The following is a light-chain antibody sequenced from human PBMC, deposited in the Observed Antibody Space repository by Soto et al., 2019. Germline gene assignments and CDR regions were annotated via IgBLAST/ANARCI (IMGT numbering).Light chain of an antibody. V-gene: IGLV1-47*01. Sequence: QSVLTQPPSASGTPGQRVTISCSGSSSNIGSNFVYWYQQFPGTAPKLLINRNNQRPSGVPDRFSGSKSGTSASLAISGLPSEDEADYYCAAWDDSLSGWVFGGGTQLTVL. CDR1: SSNIGSNF. CDR2: RNN. CDR3: AAWDDSLSGWV. J-gene: IGLJ3*02.